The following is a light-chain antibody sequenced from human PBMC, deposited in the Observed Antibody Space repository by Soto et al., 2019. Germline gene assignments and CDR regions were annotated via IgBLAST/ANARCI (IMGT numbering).Light chain of an antibody. Sequence: QSVLTHPASVSWSPGRSITIACTGTSSDVGNYNYVSWYQQYPGRVPKLLIYMVSNRPSGVSNRFSGSKSGNTASLTISGLQAEEEADYFCTSPTPGSLYVFGTGTNVTAL. CDR2: MVS. CDR1: SSDVGNYNY. CDR3: TSPTPGSLYV. J-gene: IGLJ1*01. V-gene: IGLV2-14*01.